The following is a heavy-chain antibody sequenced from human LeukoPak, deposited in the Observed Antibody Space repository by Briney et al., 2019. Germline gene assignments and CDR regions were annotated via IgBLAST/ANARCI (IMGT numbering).Heavy chain of an antibody. CDR2: INPNSGGT. J-gene: IGHJ4*02. Sequence: ASVKVSCKASGYTFTGYYMHWVRQAPGQGLEWMGWINPNSGGTNYAQKFQGRVTMTRDTSISTAYMELSRLRSDDTAVYYCARGPVPTGYCSSTSCYTGEPFDYWGQGTLVTVSS. D-gene: IGHD2-2*02. CDR1: GYTFTGYY. CDR3: ARGPVPTGYCSSTSCYTGEPFDY. V-gene: IGHV1-2*02.